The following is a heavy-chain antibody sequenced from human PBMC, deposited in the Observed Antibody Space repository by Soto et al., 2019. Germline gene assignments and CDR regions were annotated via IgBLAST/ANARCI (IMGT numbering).Heavy chain of an antibody. CDR2: IYYSGST. D-gene: IGHD6-13*01. CDR1: GGSISSGGYY. V-gene: IGHV4-31*03. J-gene: IGHJ4*02. Sequence: SETLSLTCTVSGGSISSGGYYWSWIRQHPGKGLEWIGYIYYSGSTYYNPSLKSRVTISVDTSKNQFSLKLSSVTAADTAVYYCAREAWFRVAAAGTYFDYWGQGTLVTVSS. CDR3: AREAWFRVAAAGTYFDY.